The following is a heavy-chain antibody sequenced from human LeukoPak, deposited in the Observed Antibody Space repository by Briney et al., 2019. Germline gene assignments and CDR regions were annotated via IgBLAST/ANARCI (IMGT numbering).Heavy chain of an antibody. CDR2: ISGSGGST. Sequence: GGSLRLSCAASGFTFSSYSMSWVRQAPGKGLEWVSGISGSGGSTDYADSVKGRFTISRDNSKNTLYLQMNSLRAEDTAVYYCARDRFFENHFDYWGQGTLVTVSS. D-gene: IGHD3-9*01. J-gene: IGHJ4*02. V-gene: IGHV3-23*01. CDR3: ARDRFFENHFDY. CDR1: GFTFSSYS.